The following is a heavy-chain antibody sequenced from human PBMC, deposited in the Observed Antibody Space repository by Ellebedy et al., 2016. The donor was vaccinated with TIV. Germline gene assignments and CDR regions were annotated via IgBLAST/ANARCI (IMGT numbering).Heavy chain of an antibody. Sequence: SVKVSXXASGGTFSSYAISWVRQAPGQGLEWMGGIIPIFGTANYAQKFQGRVTITADESTSTAYMELSSLRSEDTAVYYCARLSIAARRYYYYGMDVWGQGTTVTVSS. CDR3: ARLSIAARRYYYYGMDV. CDR2: IIPIFGTA. J-gene: IGHJ6*02. V-gene: IGHV1-69*13. D-gene: IGHD6-6*01. CDR1: GGTFSSYA.